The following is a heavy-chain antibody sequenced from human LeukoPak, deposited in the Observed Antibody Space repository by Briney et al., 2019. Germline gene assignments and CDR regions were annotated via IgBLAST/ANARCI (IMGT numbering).Heavy chain of an antibody. Sequence: GGSLRLSCAASGFPFNAYWMTWVRQAPGKGLEWVANIRQDGDTKYYVDSVKGRFTISRDNAMNSLYLQMNSLRAEDTAVYYCARDKDSGYDCWGQGTLVTVSS. J-gene: IGHJ4*02. V-gene: IGHV3-7*01. D-gene: IGHD5-12*01. CDR2: IRQDGDTK. CDR1: GFPFNAYW. CDR3: ARDKDSGYDC.